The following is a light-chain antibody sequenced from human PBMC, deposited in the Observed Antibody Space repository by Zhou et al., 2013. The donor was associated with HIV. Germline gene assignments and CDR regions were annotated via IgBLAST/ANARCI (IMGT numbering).Light chain of an antibody. Sequence: DIQLTQSPTFLSASVGDRVTITCRASQDISTNLAWYQQKPGKAPNVLIYGASILQSGVPSRFSGSGSGTDFTLTISSLQPEDFATYYCQQSYSLPPTFGPGTKVDIK. CDR3: QQSYSLPPT. CDR1: QDISTN. V-gene: IGKV1-9*01. CDR2: GAS. J-gene: IGKJ3*01.